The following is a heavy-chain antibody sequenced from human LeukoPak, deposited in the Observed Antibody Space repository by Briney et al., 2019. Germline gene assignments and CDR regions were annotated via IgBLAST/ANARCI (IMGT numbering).Heavy chain of an antibody. CDR2: TDYRSKWYN. J-gene: IGHJ4*02. V-gene: IGHV6-1*01. D-gene: IGHD6-19*01. CDR1: GDSVSSKNGA. CDR3: ARDFGTTGWHTFDY. Sequence: SQTLSLTCVVSGDSVSSKNGAWHWIRQSPSRGLEWLGRTDYRSKWYNDFAESMEGRMTISQDTSKNQYSLHLNSVTPDDTAVYYCARDFGTTGWHTFDYWGQGTLVTVSS.